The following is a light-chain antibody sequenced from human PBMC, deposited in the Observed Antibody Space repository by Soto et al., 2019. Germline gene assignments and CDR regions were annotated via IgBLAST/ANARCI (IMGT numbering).Light chain of an antibody. CDR3: QSYDTSLSAWV. J-gene: IGLJ3*02. CDR2: DTT. V-gene: IGLV1-51*01. CDR1: SSNIGDNY. Sequence: QSVLTQPPSVSAAPGQEVTISCSGSSSNIGDNYVSWYQQFPGTAPRLLIYDTTMRPSGVPDRFSGSKSGSSASLTISGLQAEDEADYYCQSYDTSLSAWVFGGGTKLTVL.